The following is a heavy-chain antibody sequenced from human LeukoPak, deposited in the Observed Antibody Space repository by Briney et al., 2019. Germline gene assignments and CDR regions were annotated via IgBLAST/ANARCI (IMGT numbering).Heavy chain of an antibody. V-gene: IGHV4-4*02. CDR3: ARRPYLDSSGYRYIQNYFDS. D-gene: IGHD3-22*01. Sequence: SETLSLTCAVSGVSISSNNWWGWVRQPPGKGLEWIGEIYQSGSPNYNPSLKSRVTISVDKSRNHFSLNLSSVTAADTAVYYCARRPYLDSSGYRYIQNYFDSWGQGTLVTVSS. J-gene: IGHJ4*02. CDR2: IYQSGSP. CDR1: GVSISSNNW.